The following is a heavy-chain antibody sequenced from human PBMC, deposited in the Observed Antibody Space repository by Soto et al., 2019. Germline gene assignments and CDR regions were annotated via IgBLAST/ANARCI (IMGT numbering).Heavy chain of an antibody. CDR3: ARDLLEGYGHARQPDY. V-gene: IGHV3-21*06. CDR2: ITSSSTYI. J-gene: IGHJ4*02. D-gene: IGHD5-18*01. CDR1: GFTFRAYS. Sequence: GGSLRLSCVASGFTFRAYSMSWVRQAPGQGLEWVSSITSSSTYIYYTRSVEGRFTISRDDAKNSLHLQMNSLRAEDTAVYYCARDLLEGYGHARQPDYWGQETLVTVSS.